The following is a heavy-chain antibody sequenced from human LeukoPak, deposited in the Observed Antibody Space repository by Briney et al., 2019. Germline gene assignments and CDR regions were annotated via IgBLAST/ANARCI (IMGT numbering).Heavy chain of an antibody. V-gene: IGHV3-7*01. CDR3: ARDPNPESSAYCS. CDR2: IQQDGSEK. J-gene: IGHJ5*02. D-gene: IGHD3-22*01. Sequence: GGSLRLSCAASGFTFSSYWMSWVRQAPGKGLEWVANIQQDGSEKYYVDSVKGRFTISRDNAKNSLYLQMNSLRAEDTAVYYCARDPNPESSAYCSWGQGTLVTVSS. CDR1: GFTFSSYW.